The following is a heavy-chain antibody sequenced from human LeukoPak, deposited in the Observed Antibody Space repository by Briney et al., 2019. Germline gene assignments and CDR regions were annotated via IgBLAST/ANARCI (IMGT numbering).Heavy chain of an antibody. D-gene: IGHD3-16*02. J-gene: IGHJ4*02. V-gene: IGHV3-7*02. CDR3: ARGPGMITFGGVIVPYFDY. Sequence: GGSLRLSCAASGFTFSSYWMTWVRQAPGKGLEWVANIEQDGGEKYYVDSVKGRFTISRDNAKNSVYLQMNSLRAEDTAVYYCARGPGMITFGGVIVPYFDYWGQGTLVTVSS. CDR1: GFTFSSYW. CDR2: IEQDGGEK.